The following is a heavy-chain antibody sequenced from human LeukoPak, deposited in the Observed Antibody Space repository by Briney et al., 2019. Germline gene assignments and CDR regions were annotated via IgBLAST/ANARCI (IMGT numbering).Heavy chain of an antibody. D-gene: IGHD3-16*01. Sequence: GASVKVSCKASGYTFTGYYMHWVRQAPGQGLEWMGWINPNSGGTNYAQKFQGRVTMTRDTSISTAYMELSRLRSDDTAVYYCARGGTNYDYVWGNQAFDYWGQGTLVTVSS. V-gene: IGHV1-2*02. CDR1: GYTFTGYY. CDR3: ARGGTNYDYVWGNQAFDY. CDR2: INPNSGGT. J-gene: IGHJ4*02.